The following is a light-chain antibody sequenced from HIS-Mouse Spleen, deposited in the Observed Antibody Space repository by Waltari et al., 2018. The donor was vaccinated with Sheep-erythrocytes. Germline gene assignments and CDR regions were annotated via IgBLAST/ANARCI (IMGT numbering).Light chain of an antibody. CDR2: SNN. Sequence: TPGQRVPISWSGSSSNIGSNTVTWYQPLPGTAPKLLIYSNNQRPSGVPDRFSGDKSGTSASLAISGLQSEDEADYYCAAWDDSLNGVVFGGGTKLTVL. CDR1: SSNIGSNT. CDR3: AAWDDSLNGVV. V-gene: IGLV1-44*01. J-gene: IGLJ2*01.